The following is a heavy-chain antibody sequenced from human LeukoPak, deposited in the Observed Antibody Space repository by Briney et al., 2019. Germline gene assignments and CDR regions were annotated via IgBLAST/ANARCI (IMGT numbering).Heavy chain of an antibody. D-gene: IGHD5-12*01. CDR1: GFTFSSYE. V-gene: IGHV3-48*03. CDR2: ISSSSSTI. J-gene: IGHJ6*03. Sequence: GGSLRLSCAASGFTFSSYEMNWVRQAPGKGLEWVSYISSSSSTIYYADSVKGRFTISRDNAKNSLYLQMNSLRAEDTAVYYCARDQFGDSGYDLYYYMDVWGKGTTVTVSS. CDR3: ARDQFGDSGYDLYYYMDV.